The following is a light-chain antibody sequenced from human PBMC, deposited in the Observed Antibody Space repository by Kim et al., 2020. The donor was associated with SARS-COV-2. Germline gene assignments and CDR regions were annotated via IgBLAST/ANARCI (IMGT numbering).Light chain of an antibody. V-gene: IGKV4-1*01. Sequence: ASIKCKSSQSVLYSSINKNYLAWYQQKPGQPPKLLIYWASTRESGVPDRFSGSGSGTDFTLTISSLQAEDVAVYYCQQYYSTPLTFGGGTKVDIK. J-gene: IGKJ4*01. CDR1: QSVLYSSINKNY. CDR2: WAS. CDR3: QQYYSTPLT.